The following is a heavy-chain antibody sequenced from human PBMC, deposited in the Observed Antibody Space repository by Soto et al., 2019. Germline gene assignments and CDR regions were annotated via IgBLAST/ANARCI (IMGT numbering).Heavy chain of an antibody. J-gene: IGHJ5*02. CDR2: IYYSGST. CDR3: ARDVVVAATNWFDP. CDR1: GFYISSYY. D-gene: IGHD2-15*01. V-gene: IGHV4-59*01. Sequence: SETQSLTYTVSGFYISSYYWIWIRQPPGKGLEWIGYIYYSGSTNYNPSLKSRVTISVDTSKNQFSLKLSSVTAADTAVYYCARDVVVAATNWFDPWGQGTLVTVSS.